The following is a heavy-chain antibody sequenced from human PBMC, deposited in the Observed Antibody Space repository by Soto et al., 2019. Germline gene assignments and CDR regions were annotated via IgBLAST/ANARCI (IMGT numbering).Heavy chain of an antibody. Sequence: GGSLRLSCAASGFTFSSYAMNWVRQAPGKGLEWVSVISGSDGSTYYADSVKGRFTISRDNSKNTLNLQMNSLRAEDTAVYYCARGYYYGSGSYYNDAFDIWGQGTMVTVSS. CDR1: GFTFSSYA. V-gene: IGHV3-23*01. D-gene: IGHD3-10*01. CDR2: ISGSDGST. J-gene: IGHJ3*02. CDR3: ARGYYYGSGSYYNDAFDI.